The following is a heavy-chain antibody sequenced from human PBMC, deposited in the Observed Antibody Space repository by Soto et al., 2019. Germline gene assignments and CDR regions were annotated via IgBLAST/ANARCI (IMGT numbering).Heavy chain of an antibody. J-gene: IGHJ4*02. CDR2: ISYDGNNK. D-gene: IGHD2-2*01. CDR1: GFTFSPYA. Sequence: QVQLVESGGGVVQPGRSLRLSCAASGFTFSPYAMHWVRQAPGKGLEWVAVISYDGNNKNYADSVKARLAISRDNSRNTLYLQMNSLRAEDTAVYYCARARLDTPALDYWGQGTLVTFSS. V-gene: IGHV3-30*09. CDR3: ARARLDTPALDY.